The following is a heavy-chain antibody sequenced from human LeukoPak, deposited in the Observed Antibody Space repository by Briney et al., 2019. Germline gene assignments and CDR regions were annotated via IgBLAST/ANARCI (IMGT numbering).Heavy chain of an antibody. CDR3: ATNMYYYYGMDV. D-gene: IGHD1/OR15-1a*01. CDR2: INHSGST. Sequence: ASETLSLTCAVYGGSFSGYYWSWIRQPPGKGLEWIGEINHSGSTNYNPSLKSRVTISVDTSKNQFSLKLSSVTAADTAVYYCATNMYYYYGMDVWGQGTTVTVSS. J-gene: IGHJ6*02. CDR1: GGSFSGYY. V-gene: IGHV4-34*01.